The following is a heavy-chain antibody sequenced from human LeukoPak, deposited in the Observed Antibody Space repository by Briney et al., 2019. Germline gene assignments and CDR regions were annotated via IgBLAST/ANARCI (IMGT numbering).Heavy chain of an antibody. CDR2: ISGSGGST. CDR3: ARANKPWYYYDSSGYSDYFDY. V-gene: IGHV3-23*01. J-gene: IGHJ4*02. CDR1: GFTFSSYA. Sequence: GGSLRLSCAASGFTFSSYAMSWVRQAPGKGLQWVSGISGSGGSTYYADSVKGRFTISRDNAKNSLSLQMNSLRAEDTAVYYCARANKPWYYYDSSGYSDYFDYWGQGTLVTVSS. D-gene: IGHD3-22*01.